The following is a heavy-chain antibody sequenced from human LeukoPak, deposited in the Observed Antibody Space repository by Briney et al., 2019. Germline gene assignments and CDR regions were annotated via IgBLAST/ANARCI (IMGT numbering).Heavy chain of an antibody. D-gene: IGHD3-22*01. CDR2: IRYDGSNK. V-gene: IGHV3-30*02. CDR3: AKVVLDSSGPVY. Sequence: GGSLRLSCAASGFTFSSYGMHWVRQAPGKGLEWVAFIRYDGSNKYYADSVKGRFTISRDNSRNTLYLQMNSLRAEDTAVYYCAKVVLDSSGPVYWGQGTLVTVSS. J-gene: IGHJ4*02. CDR1: GFTFSSYG.